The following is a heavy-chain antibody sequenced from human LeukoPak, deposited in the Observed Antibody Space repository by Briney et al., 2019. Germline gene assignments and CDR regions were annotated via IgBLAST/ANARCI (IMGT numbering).Heavy chain of an antibody. D-gene: IGHD6-13*01. CDR3: ARSYSSSWYYYYYMDV. CDR1: GYSISSGYY. V-gene: IGHV4-38-2*02. J-gene: IGHJ6*03. CDR2: IYHSGST. Sequence: PSETLSLTCTVSGYSISSGYYWGWIRQPPGKGLEWIGSIYHSGSTYYNPSLKSRVTISVDTSKNQFSLKLSSVTAADTAVYYCARSYSSSWYYYYYMDVWGKGTTVTISS.